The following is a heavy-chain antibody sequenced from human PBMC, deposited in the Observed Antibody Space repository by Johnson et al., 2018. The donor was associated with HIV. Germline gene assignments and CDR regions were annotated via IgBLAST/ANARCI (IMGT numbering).Heavy chain of an antibody. D-gene: IGHD6-19*01. J-gene: IGHJ3*02. CDR1: GFTFSSYW. Sequence: VQLVESGGGVVQPGGSLRLSCAASGFTFSSYWMHWVRQAPGKGLLWASRINNDGRSTTYADSVKGRFTIHRDNAKNTLYLQMNSLRADDTAVYYGVRPFQWLDAFDIWGQGTMVTVSS. CDR3: VRPFQWLDAFDI. CDR2: INNDGRST. V-gene: IGHV3-74*02.